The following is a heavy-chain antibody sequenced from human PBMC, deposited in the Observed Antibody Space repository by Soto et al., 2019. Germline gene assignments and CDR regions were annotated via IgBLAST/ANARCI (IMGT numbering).Heavy chain of an antibody. CDR3: ASLNSYYYYGLDV. Sequence: QVQLVESGGGLVKPRGSLRLSCAASGFTFSDYYMTWIRQAPGMGLEWVSYISNSGNTIYYADSVKGRFTISRDDSKNSLYLQMNSLRAEDTAVYYCASLNSYYYYGLDVWGQGTTVTVSS. CDR1: GFTFSDYY. CDR2: ISNSGNTI. J-gene: IGHJ6*02. V-gene: IGHV3-11*01.